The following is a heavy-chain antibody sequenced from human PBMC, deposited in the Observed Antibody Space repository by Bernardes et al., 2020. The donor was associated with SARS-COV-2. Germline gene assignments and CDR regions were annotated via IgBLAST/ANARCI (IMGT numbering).Heavy chain of an antibody. CDR3: ASPYCSGGSCSDAFDI. Sequence: SMKVSCKASGFTFTSSAMQWVRQARGQRLEWIGWIVVGSGNTNYAQKFQERVTITRDMSTSTAYMELSSLRSEDTAVYYCASPYCSGGSCSDAFDIWGQGTMVTVSS. D-gene: IGHD2-15*01. CDR2: IVVGSGNT. CDR1: GFTFTSSA. J-gene: IGHJ3*02. V-gene: IGHV1-58*02.